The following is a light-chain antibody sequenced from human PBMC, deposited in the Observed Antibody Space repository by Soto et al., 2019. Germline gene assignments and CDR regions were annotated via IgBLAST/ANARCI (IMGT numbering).Light chain of an antibody. J-gene: IGKJ1*01. V-gene: IGKV3-15*01. CDR1: QSVSSN. CDR3: QQYNNWPRT. CDR2: DAS. Sequence: DIVMTHSPLSLPVTPGEPASISCSSSQSVSSNLAWYQQKPGQAPRLLIYDASTRATGIPARFSGSGSGTEFTLTISSLQSEDFAVYYCQQYNNWPRTFGQGTKVDIK.